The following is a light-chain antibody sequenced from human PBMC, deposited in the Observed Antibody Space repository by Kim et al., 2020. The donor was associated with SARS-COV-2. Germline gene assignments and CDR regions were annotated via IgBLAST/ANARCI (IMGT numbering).Light chain of an antibody. CDR1: ALQKQY. J-gene: IGLJ2*01. Sequence: PGQTARITCSGDALQKQYAYWFQQKPGQAPILVIYEDTERPSGIPERFSGSTSGTTVTLTISGVQAEDEADYYCQSAVTSGTYVLFGGGTQLTVL. V-gene: IGLV3-25*03. CDR2: EDT. CDR3: QSAVTSGTYVL.